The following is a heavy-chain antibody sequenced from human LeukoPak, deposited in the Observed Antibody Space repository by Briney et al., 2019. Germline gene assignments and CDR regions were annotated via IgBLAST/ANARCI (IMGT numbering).Heavy chain of an antibody. V-gene: IGHV1-2*02. D-gene: IGHD6-19*01. CDR1: VYTFTGYY. Sequence: PGASVNVSCKASVYTFTGYYMHWVRQAPGQGLEWMGWINPNSGGTNYAQKFQGRVTMTRDTSISTAYMELSRLRSDDTAVYYCARGQKIAVAGAGWFDPWGQGTLVTVSS. J-gene: IGHJ5*02. CDR3: ARGQKIAVAGAGWFDP. CDR2: INPNSGGT.